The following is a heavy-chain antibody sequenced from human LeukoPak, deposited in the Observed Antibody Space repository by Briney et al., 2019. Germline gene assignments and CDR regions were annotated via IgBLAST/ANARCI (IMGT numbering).Heavy chain of an antibody. D-gene: IGHD6-13*01. CDR2: INHSGST. CDR1: GGSFGGHY. V-gene: IGHV4-34*01. CDR3: ARGPPAAGSIYYYYYGMDV. J-gene: IGHJ6*02. Sequence: NTSETLSLTCAVYGGSFGGHYWSWNRQPPGKGLEWIGEINHSGSTNYNPSLKSRVTISVDTSKNQFSLKLSSVTAADTAVYYCARGPPAAGSIYYYYYGMDVWGQGTTVTVSS.